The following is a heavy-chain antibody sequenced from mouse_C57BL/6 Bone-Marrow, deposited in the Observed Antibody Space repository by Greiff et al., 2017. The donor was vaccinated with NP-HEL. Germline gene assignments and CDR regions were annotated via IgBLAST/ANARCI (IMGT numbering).Heavy chain of an antibody. CDR2: IDPENGDT. Sequence: VQLQQSGAELVRPGASVKLSCTASGFNIKDDYMHWVKQRPEQGLEWIGWIDPENGDTEYASKFQGKATITADTSSNTAYLQLSSLTSEDTAVYYCTTRDSRFAYWGQGTLVTVSA. CDR1: GFNIKDDY. CDR3: TTRDSRFAY. V-gene: IGHV14-4*01. J-gene: IGHJ3*01.